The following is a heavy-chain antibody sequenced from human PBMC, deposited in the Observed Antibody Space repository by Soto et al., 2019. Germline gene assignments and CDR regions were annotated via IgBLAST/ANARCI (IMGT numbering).Heavy chain of an antibody. V-gene: IGHV6-1*01. CDR1: GDRVPSNSAA. Sequence: SQXLSLTCATSGDRVPSNSAAWNWIRQSPSRGLEWLGRTYYRSKWYNDYAVSVKSRITINPDTSKNQFSLQLNSVTPEDTAVYYCARGDYGDYALDYWGQGTLVTVSS. CDR3: ARGDYGDYALDY. CDR2: TYYRSKWYN. D-gene: IGHD4-17*01. J-gene: IGHJ4*02.